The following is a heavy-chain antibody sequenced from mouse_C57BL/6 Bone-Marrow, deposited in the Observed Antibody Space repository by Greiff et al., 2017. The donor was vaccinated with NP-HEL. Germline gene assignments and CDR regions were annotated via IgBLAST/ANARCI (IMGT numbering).Heavy chain of an antibody. D-gene: IGHD2-9*01. CDR3: TTPYYGYDDWYFDV. V-gene: IGHV14-4*01. CDR2: IDPENGDT. J-gene: IGHJ1*03. Sequence: EVKLQQSGAELVRPGASVKLSCTASGFNIKDDYMHWVKQRPEQGLEWIGWIDPENGDTEYASKFQGKATITADTSSNTAYLQLSSLTSEDTAVYYCTTPYYGYDDWYFDVWGTGTTVTVSS. CDR1: GFNIKDDY.